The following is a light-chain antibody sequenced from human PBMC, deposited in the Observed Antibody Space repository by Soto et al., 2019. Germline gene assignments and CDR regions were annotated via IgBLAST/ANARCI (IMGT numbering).Light chain of an antibody. CDR1: QSVGDY. J-gene: IGKJ2*01. CDR2: DAS. Sequence: EIVLTQSPATLSLSLGERATLSCRASQSVGDYLAWYQQQPGQPTRLLISDASNRAAGIPASFSGSGSGTDLALTISSLQHEDFAVYYCQQRGNLSTVGQGTKLEIK. CDR3: QQRGNLST. V-gene: IGKV3-11*01.